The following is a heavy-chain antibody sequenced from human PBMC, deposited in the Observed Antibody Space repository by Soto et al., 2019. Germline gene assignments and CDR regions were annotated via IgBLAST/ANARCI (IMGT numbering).Heavy chain of an antibody. CDR2: IIPIFGTA. Sequence: SVKVSCKASGGTFSSYAISWVRQAPGQGLEWMGGIIPIFGTANYAQKFQGRVTITADESTSTADMELSSLRSEDTAVYYCASRLRYSSGWHYSYYYGMDVWGQVTTVTVSS. CDR3: ASRLRYSSGWHYSYYYGMDV. V-gene: IGHV1-69*13. CDR1: GGTFSSYA. J-gene: IGHJ6*02. D-gene: IGHD6-19*01.